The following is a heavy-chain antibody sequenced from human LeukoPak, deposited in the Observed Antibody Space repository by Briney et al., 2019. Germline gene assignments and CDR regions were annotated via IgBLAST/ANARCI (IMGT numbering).Heavy chain of an antibody. D-gene: IGHD3-22*01. J-gene: IGHJ4*02. V-gene: IGHV1-2*02. CDR3: ARDTVYDSSGYYWNYFDY. Sequence: ASVKVSCKASGYTFTGYYMHWVRQAPGQGPEWMGWINPNSGGTNYAQKFQGRVTMTRDTSISTAYMELSRLRSDDTAVYYCARDTVYDSSGYYWNYFDYWGQGTLVTVSS. CDR1: GYTFTGYY. CDR2: INPNSGGT.